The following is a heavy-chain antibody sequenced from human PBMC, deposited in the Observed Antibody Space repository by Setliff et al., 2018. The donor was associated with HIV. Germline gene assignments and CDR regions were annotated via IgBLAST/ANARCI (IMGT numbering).Heavy chain of an antibody. D-gene: IGHD6-6*01. Sequence: SETLSLTCAVYGGSFSGYYRSWIRQPPGKGLEWIGEINHSGSTNYNPSLKSRVTISVDTSKNQFSLKLSSVTAADTAVYYCARGSPASIAARPWYFQHWGQGTLVTVSS. CDR2: INHSGST. CDR1: GGSFSGYY. J-gene: IGHJ1*01. V-gene: IGHV4-34*01. CDR3: ARGSPASIAARPWYFQH.